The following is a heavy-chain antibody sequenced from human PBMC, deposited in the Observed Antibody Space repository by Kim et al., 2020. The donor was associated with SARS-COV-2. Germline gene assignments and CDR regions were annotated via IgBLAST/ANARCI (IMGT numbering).Heavy chain of an antibody. J-gene: IGHJ4*02. V-gene: IGHV4-4*02. CDR3: ARESSSGWHTGEFDC. CDR1: GGSISSSNW. D-gene: IGHD6-19*01. CDR2: IYHSGST. Sequence: SETLSLTCAVSGGSISSSNWWSWVRQPPGKGLEWIGEIYHSGSTNYNPSLKSRVTISVDKSKNQFSLKLSSVTAADTAVYYCARESSSGWHTGEFDCWGQGTLVTVSS.